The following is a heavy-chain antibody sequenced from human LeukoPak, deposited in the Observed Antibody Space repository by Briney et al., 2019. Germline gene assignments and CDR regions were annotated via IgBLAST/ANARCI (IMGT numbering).Heavy chain of an antibody. V-gene: IGHV1-18*01. D-gene: IGHD5-18*01. J-gene: IGHJ6*03. Sequence: ASVKVSCKASGYTFTSYGISWVRQAPGQGLGWMGWISAYNGNTNYAQKLQGRVTFTRDTSISTSFMELSSLRSEDTAIYYCARGRPDTSVPRTYYMDVWGKGTTVTVSS. CDR3: ARGRPDTSVPRTYYMDV. CDR1: GYTFTSYG. CDR2: ISAYNGNT.